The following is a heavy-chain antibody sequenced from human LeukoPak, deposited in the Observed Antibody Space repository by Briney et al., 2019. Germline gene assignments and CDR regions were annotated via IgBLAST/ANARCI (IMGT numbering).Heavy chain of an antibody. J-gene: IGHJ4*02. CDR2: IKNDGSSS. Sequence: GGSLRLSCAASGFTLSRYWMHWVRQAPGKGLVWVSRIKNDGSSSSYADSVRGRFTISRDNAKNTLYPQMNSLRVEDTAVYYCAGYSYTWYKTPDYWGQGTLVTVSS. D-gene: IGHD1-1*01. CDR1: GFTLSRYW. CDR3: AGYSYTWYKTPDY. V-gene: IGHV3-74*01.